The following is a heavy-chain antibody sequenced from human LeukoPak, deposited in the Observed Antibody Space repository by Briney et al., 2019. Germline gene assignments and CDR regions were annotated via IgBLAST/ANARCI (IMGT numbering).Heavy chain of an antibody. D-gene: IGHD1-26*01. Sequence: GGSLRLSCAASGFTFSTYVMSWVRQAPGKGLEWVSTISGIGVGTYYADSVKGRFTISRDNSKNTLYLQMNSLRAEDTAVYYCAKDLYSGSYSDYWGQGTLVTASS. CDR2: ISGIGVGT. CDR3: AKDLYSGSYSDY. V-gene: IGHV3-23*01. CDR1: GFTFSTYV. J-gene: IGHJ4*02.